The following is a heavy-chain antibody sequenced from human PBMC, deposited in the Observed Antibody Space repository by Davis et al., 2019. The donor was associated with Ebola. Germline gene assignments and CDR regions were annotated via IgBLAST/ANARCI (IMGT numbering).Heavy chain of an antibody. Sequence: SVKVSCKASGGTFSSYAISWVRQAPGQGLEWMGGIIPIFGTANYAQKFQGRVTITADESTSTAYMELSSLRSADTAGYYSARGGYYGSGIYYYYYYGMDVWGQGTTVTVSS. V-gene: IGHV1-69*13. CDR2: IIPIFGTA. J-gene: IGHJ6*02. D-gene: IGHD3-10*01. CDR1: GGTFSSYA. CDR3: ARGGYYGSGIYYYYYYGMDV.